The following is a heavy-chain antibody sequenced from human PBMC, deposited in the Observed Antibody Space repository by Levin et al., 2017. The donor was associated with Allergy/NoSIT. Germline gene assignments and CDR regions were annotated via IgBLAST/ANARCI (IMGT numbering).Heavy chain of an antibody. CDR1: GFTFSDYY. CDR3: ARIWSHCGGDCSRGGHVWFDP. Sequence: GESLKISCAASGFTFSDYYMSWIRQAPGKGLEWVSYISSSSSHRNYADSVKGRFTISRDTAKNSLYLQMNSLRAEDTAVYYCARIWSHCGGDCSRGGHVWFDPWGQGTLVTVSS. V-gene: IGHV3-11*03. J-gene: IGHJ5*02. D-gene: IGHD2-21*02. CDR2: ISSSSSHR.